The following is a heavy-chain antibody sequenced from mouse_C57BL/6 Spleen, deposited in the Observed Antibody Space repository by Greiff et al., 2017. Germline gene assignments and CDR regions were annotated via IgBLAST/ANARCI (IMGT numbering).Heavy chain of an antibody. V-gene: IGHV1-9*01. CDR3: ARRGHYGSSYGYFDV. Sequence: VKLMESGAELMKPGASVKLSCKATGYTFTGYWIEWVKQRPGHGLEWIGEILPGSGSTNYYEKFKGKATFTADTSSNTAYMQLSSLTTEDSAIYYCARRGHYGSSYGYFDVWGTGTTVTVSS. J-gene: IGHJ1*03. CDR2: ILPGSGST. CDR1: GYTFTGYW. D-gene: IGHD1-1*01.